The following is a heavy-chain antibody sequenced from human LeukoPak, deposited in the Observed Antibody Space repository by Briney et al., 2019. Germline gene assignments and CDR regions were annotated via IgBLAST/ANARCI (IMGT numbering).Heavy chain of an antibody. CDR3: ASRYLGGDY. J-gene: IGHJ4*02. Sequence: QAGGSLRLSCAASGFTFSSYAMHWVRQAPGKGLEWVAVISYDGSNKYYADSVKGRFTISRDNSKNTLYLQMNSPRAEDTAVYYCASRYLGGDYWGQGTLVTVSS. D-gene: IGHD2-2*02. V-gene: IGHV3-30-3*01. CDR2: ISYDGSNK. CDR1: GFTFSSYA.